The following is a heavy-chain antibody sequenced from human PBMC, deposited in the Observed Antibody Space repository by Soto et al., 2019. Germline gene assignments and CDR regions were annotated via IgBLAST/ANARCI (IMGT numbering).Heavy chain of an antibody. CDR1: GGSISSYY. V-gene: IGHV4-59*08. CDR3: ARVGVATTAFDI. CDR2: ISYSGTT. D-gene: IGHD5-12*01. J-gene: IGHJ3*02. Sequence: SETLSLTCTVSGGSISSYYWSWIRQPPGKGLECIGYISYSGTTNYNPSLKSRVTISVDTSKNQFSLKLSSVTAADTAVYYCARVGVATTAFDIWGQGTMVTVSS.